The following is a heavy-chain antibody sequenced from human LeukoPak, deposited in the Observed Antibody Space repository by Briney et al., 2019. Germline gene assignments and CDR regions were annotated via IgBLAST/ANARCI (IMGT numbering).Heavy chain of an antibody. J-gene: IGHJ4*02. D-gene: IGHD3-16*01. V-gene: IGHV3-43D*03. Sequence: GGPLRLSCAASGFTFDDYAMHWVRQAPGKGLEWVSLISWDGGSTYYADSVKGRFTISRDNSKNSLYLQMNSLRAEDTALYYCAKDNSPSLGVIDYWGQGTLVTVSS. CDR2: ISWDGGST. CDR1: GFTFDDYA. CDR3: AKDNSPSLGVIDY.